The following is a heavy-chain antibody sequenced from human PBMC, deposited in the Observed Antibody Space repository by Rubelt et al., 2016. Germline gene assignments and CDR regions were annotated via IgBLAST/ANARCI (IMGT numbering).Heavy chain of an antibody. CDR2: IKQDGSEK. V-gene: IGHV3-7*03. D-gene: IGHD3-10*01. J-gene: IGHJ4*02. Sequence: ANIKQDGSEKYYVDSVKGRFTISRDNAKNSLYLQMNSLRAEDTAVYYCALLWFGELFRRDYWGQGTLVTVSS. CDR3: ALLWFGELFRRDY.